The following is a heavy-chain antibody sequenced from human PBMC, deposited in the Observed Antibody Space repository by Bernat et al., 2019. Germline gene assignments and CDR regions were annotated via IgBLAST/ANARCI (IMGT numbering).Heavy chain of an antibody. CDR1: GFSFSSYW. V-gene: IGHV3-7*01. CDR2: IKQDGSEK. J-gene: IGHJ4*02. Sequence: EVQLVESGGGLVKPGGSLRLSCAASGFSFSSYWMTWVRQAPGKGLEWVANIKQDGSEKYYVDSVKGRFTISRDNAKNSLYLQMNSLRAEDTAVYYCARHDSSGYYSTHFDYWGQGTLVTVSS. CDR3: ARHDSSGYYSTHFDY. D-gene: IGHD3-22*01.